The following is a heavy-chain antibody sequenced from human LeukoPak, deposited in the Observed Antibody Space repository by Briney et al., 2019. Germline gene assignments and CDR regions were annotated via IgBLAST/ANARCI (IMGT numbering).Heavy chain of an antibody. CDR2: ISWDHDK. V-gene: IGHV2-5*02. CDR1: GFSLADSGVT. J-gene: IGHJ6*02. D-gene: IGHD3-22*01. Sequence: SGPTLVKATQTLTLTCTFSGFSLADSGVTVAWISQAPGKALQWLALISWDHDKRYTPSLKSRLAITWNISENQVVLTMTNIDPVDSATYFCAHRDSSSRYFYGLDVWGQGTTVTVSS. CDR3: AHRDSSSRYFYGLDV.